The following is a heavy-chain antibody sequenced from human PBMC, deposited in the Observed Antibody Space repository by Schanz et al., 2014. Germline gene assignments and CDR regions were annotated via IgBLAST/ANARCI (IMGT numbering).Heavy chain of an antibody. CDR1: GFSFSIFA. CDR2: ISSSGSSI. CDR3: ASDYNYFETEAP. V-gene: IGHV3-21*06. Sequence: EVQLLESGGGLVQPGGSLRLSCAASGFSFSIFAMTWVRQAPGQGLEWVSSISSSGSSIYYADSVKGRFTISRDNANNSLFLRMNSLRAEDTAVYYCASDYNYFETEAPWGQGTLVTVSS. J-gene: IGHJ5*02. D-gene: IGHD3-16*01.